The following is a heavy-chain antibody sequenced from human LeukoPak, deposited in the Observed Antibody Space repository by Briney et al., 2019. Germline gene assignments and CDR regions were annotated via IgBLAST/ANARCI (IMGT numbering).Heavy chain of an antibody. Sequence: GGSLRLSCAVSGLTFNNYAMTWVRQAPGKGLEWVSSISASGVMTYYADSVKGRFTVSRDNSKNSLYLQMSSLTAADTAVYYCAKDRSIGTYYTFDHWGQGTLVTVSS. D-gene: IGHD1-26*01. CDR3: AKDRSIGTYYTFDH. V-gene: IGHV3-23*01. J-gene: IGHJ4*02. CDR2: ISASGVMT. CDR1: GLTFNNYA.